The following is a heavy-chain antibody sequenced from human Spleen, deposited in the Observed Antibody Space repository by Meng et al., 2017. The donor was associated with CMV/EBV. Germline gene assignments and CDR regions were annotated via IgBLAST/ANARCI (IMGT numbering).Heavy chain of an antibody. CDR3: TRWARDCTSANCLYYFDY. V-gene: IGHV1-46*01. CDR2: INPSSEIS. Sequence: ASVKVSCKASGYTLINYYLHWVRQAPGQGLEWMGMINPSSEISTYAQKFQGRTTMTTDTSTSTVHMELSSLKSEDTAVYYCTRWARDCTSANCLYYFDYWGQGTLVTVSS. D-gene: IGHD2-2*01. J-gene: IGHJ4*02. CDR1: GYTLINYY.